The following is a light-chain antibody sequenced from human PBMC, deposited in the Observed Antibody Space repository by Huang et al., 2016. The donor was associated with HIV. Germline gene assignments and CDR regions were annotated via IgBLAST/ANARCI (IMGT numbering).Light chain of an antibody. CDR1: QSISSY. J-gene: IGKJ1*01. CDR3: QQRSNWPPEGT. CDR2: DAS. Sequence: EIVLTQSPATLSLYPGERATLSCRASQSISSYLAWYQQKPGQAPRLLIYDASNRATGVPARFSGSGSGTDFTLTISSLEPEDFAVYYCQQRSNWPPEGTFGQGTKVEIK. V-gene: IGKV3-11*01.